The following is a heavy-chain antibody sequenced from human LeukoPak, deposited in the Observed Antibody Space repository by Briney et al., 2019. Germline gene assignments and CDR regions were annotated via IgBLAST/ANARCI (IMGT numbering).Heavy chain of an antibody. CDR2: ISGSGGST. CDR3: AKDFFSYGDYFFDY. D-gene: IGHD4-17*01. Sequence: GGSLRLSCAASGFTFSSYAMSWVRQAPGKGLEWVSAISGSGGSTYYADSVKGRFTISGDNSKNTLYLQMNSLRAEDTAVYYCAKDFFSYGDYFFDYWGQGTLVTVSS. V-gene: IGHV3-23*01. CDR1: GFTFSSYA. J-gene: IGHJ4*02.